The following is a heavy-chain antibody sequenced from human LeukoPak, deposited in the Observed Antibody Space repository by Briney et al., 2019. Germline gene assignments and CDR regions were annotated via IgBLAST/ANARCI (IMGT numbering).Heavy chain of an antibody. J-gene: IGHJ3*02. V-gene: IGHV3-21*01. Sequence: GGSLRLSCAASGFTFSSYSMNWVRQAPGKGLEWVSSISSSSSYINYADSVKGRFTISRDNAKNSLYLLMNSLRAEDTAVYYCARQNSQLAFDIWGQGTMVTVSS. CDR2: ISSSSSYI. CDR1: GFTFSSYS. D-gene: IGHD2/OR15-2a*01. CDR3: ARQNSQLAFDI.